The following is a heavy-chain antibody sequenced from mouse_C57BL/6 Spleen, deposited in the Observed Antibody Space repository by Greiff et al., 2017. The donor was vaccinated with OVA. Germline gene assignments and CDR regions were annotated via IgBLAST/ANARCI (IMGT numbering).Heavy chain of an antibody. CDR3: ARGVTTVVARGGYFDY. Sequence: VQLQQPGAELVRPGSSVKLSCKASGYTFTSYWMHWVKQRPIQGLEWIGNIDPSDSETHYNQKFKDKATLTVDKSSSTAYMQLSSLTSEDSAVYYCARGVTTVVARGGYFDYWGQGTTLTVSS. V-gene: IGHV1-52*01. J-gene: IGHJ2*01. CDR2: IDPSDSET. CDR1: GYTFTSYW. D-gene: IGHD1-1*01.